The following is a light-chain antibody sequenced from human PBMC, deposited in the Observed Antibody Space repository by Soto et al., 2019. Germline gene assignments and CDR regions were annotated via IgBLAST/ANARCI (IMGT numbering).Light chain of an antibody. Sequence: QSALTQPASVSGSPGQSITISCTGTTTDVGSYNPVSWFQQHPGRAPKLMIYEVSRRPSGVSNRFSGSKSGNTASLTISGLQAEDEADYYCCSWAGSNTFYFFGTGTKVTVL. V-gene: IGLV2-23*02. CDR3: CSWAGSNTFYF. CDR1: TTDVGSYNP. J-gene: IGLJ1*01. CDR2: EVS.